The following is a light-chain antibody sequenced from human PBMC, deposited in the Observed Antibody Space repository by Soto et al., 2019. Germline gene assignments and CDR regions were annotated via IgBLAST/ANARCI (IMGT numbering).Light chain of an antibody. V-gene: IGKV1-5*01. CDR3: QQYSSSSPT. Sequence: DIQMTQSPSTLSASIGDRVTITCRASQTISIYLAWCQQRPGEAPKLLIYDASTLESGVPARFSGSGSGTEFTLTISSLPPDDFTTYYCQQYSSSSPTFGQGTKVEIQ. CDR1: QTISIY. CDR2: DAS. J-gene: IGKJ1*01.